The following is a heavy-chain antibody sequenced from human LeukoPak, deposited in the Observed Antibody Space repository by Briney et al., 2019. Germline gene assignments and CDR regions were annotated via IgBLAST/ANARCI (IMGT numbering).Heavy chain of an antibody. J-gene: IGHJ6*03. V-gene: IGHV4-59*01. CDR1: GFTFGDYA. D-gene: IGHD2-2*01. Sequence: PGGSLRLSCTASGFTFGDYAMSWIRQPPGKGLEWIGYIYYSGSTNYNPSLKSRVTISVDTSKNQFSLKLSSVTAADTAVYYCARSPCSSTSCYPLYYYYMDVWGKGTTVTVSS. CDR2: IYYSGST. CDR3: ARSPCSSTSCYPLYYYYMDV.